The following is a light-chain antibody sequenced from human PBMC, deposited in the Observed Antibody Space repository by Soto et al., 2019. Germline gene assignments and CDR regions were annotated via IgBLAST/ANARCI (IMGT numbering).Light chain of an antibody. CDR1: QGISNY. J-gene: IGKJ1*01. CDR2: SAS. CDR3: QKYNSAPRT. V-gene: IGKV1-27*01. Sequence: DIQMTQSPSSLSASVGDRVTITCRASQGISNYLAWYQQKPGKVPKLLIYSASTLQSGIRSRFSGSGSVTDFTLTISSLQPEDVATYYCQKYNSAPRTFGQGTKVEIK.